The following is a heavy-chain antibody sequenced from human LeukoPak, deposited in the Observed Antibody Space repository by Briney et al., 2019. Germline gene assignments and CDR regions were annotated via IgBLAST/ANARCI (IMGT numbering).Heavy chain of an antibody. CDR2: IDASGST. Sequence: PSETLSLTCTVSGGSISRYYWSWIRQSAGKGLEWIGRIDASGSTNYNPSLKSRVTMSVDTSKNQFSLKLSSVTAADTAVYYCARDRSTSCYLFDYWGQGTLVTVSS. V-gene: IGHV4-4*07. CDR1: GGSISRYY. CDR3: ARDRSTSCYLFDY. D-gene: IGHD2-2*01. J-gene: IGHJ4*02.